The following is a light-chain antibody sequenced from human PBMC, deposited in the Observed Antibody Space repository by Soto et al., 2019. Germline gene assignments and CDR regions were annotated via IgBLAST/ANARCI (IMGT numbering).Light chain of an antibody. V-gene: IGKV1-8*01. Sequence: IQMTQSPSSLSASVGDSVTITCRASQGISSYLAWYQQKPGKAPKLLIYAASTLQSGVPSRFRGSGSGTDFTLTISCLQSEDFATYYCQQYYSYPRTFGQGTKVDIK. CDR3: QQYYSYPRT. CDR2: AAS. CDR1: QGISSY. J-gene: IGKJ1*01.